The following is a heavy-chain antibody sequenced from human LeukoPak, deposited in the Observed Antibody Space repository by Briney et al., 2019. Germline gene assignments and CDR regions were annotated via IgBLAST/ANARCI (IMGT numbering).Heavy chain of an antibody. CDR3: ARDNDLSWFDP. CDR1: GGSISSGGYY. V-gene: IGHV4-31*03. Sequence: SETLSLTCTVSGGSISSGGYYWSWIRQHPGEGLEWIGYIYYSGSTYYNPSLKSRVTISVDTSKNQFSLKLSSVTAADTAVYYCARDNDLSWFDPWGQGTLVTVSS. D-gene: IGHD2-8*01. CDR2: IYYSGST. J-gene: IGHJ5*02.